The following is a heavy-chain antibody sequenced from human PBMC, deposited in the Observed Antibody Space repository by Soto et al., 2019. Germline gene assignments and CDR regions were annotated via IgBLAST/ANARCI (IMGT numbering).Heavy chain of an antibody. V-gene: IGHV4-59*01. J-gene: IGHJ4*02. CDR2: IYYSGST. Sequence: SETLSLTCTVSGGSISSYYWSWIRQPPGKGLEWIGYIYYSGSTNYNPSLKSRVTISVDTSKNQFSLKLSSVTAADTAVYYCASITEEDNYYFDYWGQGTLVTVSS. CDR1: GGSISSYY. D-gene: IGHD1-1*01. CDR3: ASITEEDNYYFDY.